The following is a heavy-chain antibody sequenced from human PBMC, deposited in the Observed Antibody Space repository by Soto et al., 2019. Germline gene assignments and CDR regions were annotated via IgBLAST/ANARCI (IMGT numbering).Heavy chain of an antibody. D-gene: IGHD1-1*01. CDR2: MNTDGSDT. V-gene: IGHV3-74*01. CDR1: GFTFSSYW. Sequence: EMQLVESGGGLVQPGGSLRLSCAASGFTFSSYWMHWVRQAPGKGLVWVSRMNTDGSDTYYADSVKGRFTISRDNARNTVYLQMNSLRVEDTAVYYCARDDRWNDSNDFDYWGQGTLVTVSS. CDR3: ARDDRWNDSNDFDY. J-gene: IGHJ4*02.